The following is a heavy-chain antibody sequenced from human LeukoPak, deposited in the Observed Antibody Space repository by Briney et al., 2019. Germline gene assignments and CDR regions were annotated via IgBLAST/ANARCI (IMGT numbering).Heavy chain of an antibody. CDR2: ISYDGSNK. CDR1: GFTFSSYA. Sequence: PGRSLRLSCAASGFTFSSYAMHWVRQAPGQGLAWVAVISYDGSNKYYADSVKGRFTISRDNSKNTLYLQMNSLRAEDTAVYYCARDGAGYRDFPYYFDYWGQGTLVTVSS. J-gene: IGHJ4*02. D-gene: IGHD2/OR15-2a*01. CDR3: ARDGAGYRDFPYYFDY. V-gene: IGHV3-30*04.